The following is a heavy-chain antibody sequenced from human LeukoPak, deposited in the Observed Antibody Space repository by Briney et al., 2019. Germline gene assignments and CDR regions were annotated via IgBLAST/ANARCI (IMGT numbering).Heavy chain of an antibody. CDR2: IWYDGSNK. V-gene: IGHV3-33*06. J-gene: IGHJ3*02. Sequence: PGGSLRLSCAASGFTFSNYDIHWVRQAPGKGLEWVAVIWYDGSNKNYADSVKGRFTISRDNSKNTLYLQMNSLRAEDTAVYYCANTDLGAFDIWGQGTMVTVSS. CDR3: ANTDLGAFDI. D-gene: IGHD2-8*02. CDR1: GFTFSNYD.